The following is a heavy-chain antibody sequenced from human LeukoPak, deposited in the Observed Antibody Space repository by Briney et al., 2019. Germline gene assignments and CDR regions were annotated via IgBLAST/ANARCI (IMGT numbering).Heavy chain of an antibody. CDR1: GDSITSHSW. CDR3: ARVWFGDPSGAFDI. Sequence: SGTLSLTCAVSGDSITSHSWWSWVRQPPGKGLEWIGYIYYSGSTNYNPSLKSRVTISLDTSKNQFSLKLSSVTAVDTAVYYCARVWFGDPSGAFDIWGQGTMVTVSS. V-gene: IGHV4-4*02. D-gene: IGHD3-10*01. CDR2: IYYSGST. J-gene: IGHJ3*02.